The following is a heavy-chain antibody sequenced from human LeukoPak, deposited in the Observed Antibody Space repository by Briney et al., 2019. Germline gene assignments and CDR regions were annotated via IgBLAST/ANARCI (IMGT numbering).Heavy chain of an antibody. D-gene: IGHD2-15*01. Sequence: PGGSLRLSCVVSGFNFSNYGMHWVRQAPGKGLEWVAVIWYDGSNKYYADSVRGRFTVSRDNSKNTLYLQMDRLRAEDTAVYYCARDANLGYCTGGSCYPLDYWGQGTLVTVSA. J-gene: IGHJ4*02. CDR1: GFNFSNYG. V-gene: IGHV3-33*08. CDR2: IWYDGSNK. CDR3: ARDANLGYCTGGSCYPLDY.